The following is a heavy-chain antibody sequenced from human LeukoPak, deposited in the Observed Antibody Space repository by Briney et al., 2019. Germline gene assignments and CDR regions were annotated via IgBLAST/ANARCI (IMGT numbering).Heavy chain of an antibody. D-gene: IGHD6-6*01. CDR3: ARGVAARPAYYYYMDV. CDR1: GGSISSSNW. Sequence: SETLSLTCAVSGGSISSSNWWSWVRQPPGKGLEWIGEIYHSGSTNYNPSLKSRVTISVDKSKNQFSLKLSSVTAADTAVYYCARGVAARPAYYYYMDVWGKGTTVTVSS. CDR2: IYHSGST. J-gene: IGHJ6*03. V-gene: IGHV4-4*02.